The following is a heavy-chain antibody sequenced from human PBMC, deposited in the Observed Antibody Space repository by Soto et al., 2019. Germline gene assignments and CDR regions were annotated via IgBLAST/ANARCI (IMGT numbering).Heavy chain of an antibody. J-gene: IGHJ4*02. V-gene: IGHV2-5*02. Sequence: QITLKESGPTLVKPTQTLTLTCTFSGFSLSTSGVGVGWIRQPPGKALEWLALIYWDDDKRYSPSLKSRLTITKDTSKNQVVPTMTNMDPVDTATYYCAHSHRPYDSSGYPIADYWGQGTLVTVSS. CDR3: AHSHRPYDSSGYPIADY. CDR2: IYWDDDK. D-gene: IGHD3-22*01. CDR1: GFSLSTSGVG.